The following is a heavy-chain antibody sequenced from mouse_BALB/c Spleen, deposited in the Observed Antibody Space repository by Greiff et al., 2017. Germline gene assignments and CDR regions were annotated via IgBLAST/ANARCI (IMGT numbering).Heavy chain of an antibody. Sequence: VKLVESGPELVKPGASVKMSCKASGYTFTDYVISWVKQRTGQGLEWIGEIYPGSGSTYYNEKFKGKATLTADKSSNTTYMQLSSLTSEDSAVYFCARIDGSSPYYFDYWGQGTTLTVSS. CDR2: IYPGSGST. V-gene: IGHV1-77*01. CDR3: ARIDGSSPYYFDY. CDR1: GYTFTDYV. J-gene: IGHJ2*01. D-gene: IGHD1-1*01.